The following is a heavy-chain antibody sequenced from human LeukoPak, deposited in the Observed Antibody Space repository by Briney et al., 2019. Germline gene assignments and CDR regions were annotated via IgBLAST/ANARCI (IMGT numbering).Heavy chain of an antibody. CDR3: AIAPYGSGSQGDY. CDR2: INPSGSST. J-gene: IGHJ4*02. Sequence: WASVKVSCKASGYTFTSYYMHWVRQAPGQGLEWMGIINPSGSSTSYAQKLQGRVTMTRDTSTSTVYMELSSLRSEDTAVYYCAIAPYGSGSQGDYWGQGTLVTVSS. D-gene: IGHD3-10*01. V-gene: IGHV1-46*01. CDR1: GYTFTSYY.